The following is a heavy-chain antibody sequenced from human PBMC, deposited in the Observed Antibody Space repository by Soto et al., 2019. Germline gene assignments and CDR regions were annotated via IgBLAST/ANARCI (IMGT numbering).Heavy chain of an antibody. Sequence: GASVKVSCTASGYTFSNYYMHWVRQAPGQGLEWMGGINPNGDTTYYAQKFLGRLTVTRDTSTSTVYMELSSLRSDDTAVYYCAREGATAAKMFDYWGQGTLVTVS. CDR3: AREGATAAKMFDY. V-gene: IGHV1-46*01. D-gene: IGHD2-2*01. J-gene: IGHJ4*02. CDR2: INPNGDTT. CDR1: GYTFSNYY.